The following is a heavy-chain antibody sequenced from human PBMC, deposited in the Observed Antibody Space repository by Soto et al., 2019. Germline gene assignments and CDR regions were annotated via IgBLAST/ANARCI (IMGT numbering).Heavy chain of an antibody. CDR3: ASGKPLGATEGVFDY. CDR2: IWYDGSNK. J-gene: IGHJ4*02. D-gene: IGHD1-26*01. V-gene: IGHV3-33*01. CDR1: GFTFSSYG. Sequence: QVQLVESGGGVVQPGRSLRLSCAASGFTFSSYGMHWVRLAPGKGLEWVAVIWYDGSNKYYADSVKGRFTISRDNSKNTLYLQINSLRAEDTAVYYCASGKPLGATEGVFDYWGQGTLVTVSS.